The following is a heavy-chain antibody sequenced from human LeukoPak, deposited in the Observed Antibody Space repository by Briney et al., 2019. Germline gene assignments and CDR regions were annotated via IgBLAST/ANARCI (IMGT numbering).Heavy chain of an antibody. V-gene: IGHV3-23*01. Sequence: GGSLRLSCATSGFSFSSYAMSWVRQAPGKGLEWVSAMSSSDDGRYYAASVRGRFTISRDTSRSTLYLQMNSLRAEAAAVFYCAMSPVTRCRGAFCYPFDYWGQGTLVTVYS. CDR1: GFSFSSYA. CDR3: AMSPVTRCRGAFCYPFDY. CDR2: MSSSDDGR. J-gene: IGHJ4*02. D-gene: IGHD2-15*01.